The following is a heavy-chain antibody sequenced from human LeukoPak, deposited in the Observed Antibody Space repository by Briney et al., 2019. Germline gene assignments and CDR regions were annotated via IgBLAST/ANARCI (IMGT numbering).Heavy chain of an antibody. D-gene: IGHD3-3*01. V-gene: IGHV3-23*01. J-gene: IGHJ4*02. CDR1: GGSISSSN. CDR2: ISGSGGST. CDR3: ATHWTYYDFWSGPYGPY. Sequence: GTLSLTCAVSGGSISSSNWWSWVRQAPGKGLEWVSAISGSGGSTYYADSVKGRFTISRDNSKNTLYLQMNSLRAEDTAVYYCATHWTYYDFWSGPYGPYWGQGTLVTVSS.